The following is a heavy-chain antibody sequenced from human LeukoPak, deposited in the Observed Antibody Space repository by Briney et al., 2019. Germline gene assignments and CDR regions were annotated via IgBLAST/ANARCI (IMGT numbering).Heavy chain of an antibody. CDR2: IYTSGST. CDR3: AMVVTAAMGGGYFAY. D-gene: IGHD2-2*01. J-gene: IGHJ4*02. CDR1: GGSISSGSYY. V-gene: IGHV4-61*02. Sequence: SQTLSLTCPVSGGSISSGSYYWSWIRQPAGKGLEWIGRIYTSGSTNYNPSLKSRVTISVDTSKNQFSLKLSSVTATDTAEYYFAMVVTAAMGGGYFAYWNQGTLVTVYS.